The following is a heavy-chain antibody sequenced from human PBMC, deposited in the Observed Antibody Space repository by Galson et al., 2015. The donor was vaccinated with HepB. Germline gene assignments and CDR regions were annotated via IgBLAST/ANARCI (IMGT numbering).Heavy chain of an antibody. D-gene: IGHD2-21*02. CDR3: ARDLSVTAIVLAFDI. Sequence: SVKVSCKASGYSFNIYGITWVRQAPGQGLEWMGWLTSYYGETKYAQKFQDRVTMTTDTSTSTAYLELRSLTSEDTAVYFCARDLSVTAIVLAFDIWGQGTMVTVSS. V-gene: IGHV1-18*01. CDR1: GYSFNIYG. J-gene: IGHJ3*02. CDR2: LTSYYGET.